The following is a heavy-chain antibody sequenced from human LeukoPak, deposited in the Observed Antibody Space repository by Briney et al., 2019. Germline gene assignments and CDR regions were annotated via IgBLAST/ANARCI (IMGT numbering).Heavy chain of an antibody. CDR3: AIAAAGTEVSLDY. CDR1: GFTFSSYG. J-gene: IGHJ4*02. D-gene: IGHD6-13*01. CDR2: IWYDGSNK. V-gene: IGHV3-33*01. Sequence: GGSLRLSCAASGFTFSSYGMRWVRQAPGKGLEWVAVIWYDGSNKYYADSVKGRFTISRDNSKNTLYLQMNSLRAEDTAVYYCAIAAAGTEVSLDYWGQGTLVTVSS.